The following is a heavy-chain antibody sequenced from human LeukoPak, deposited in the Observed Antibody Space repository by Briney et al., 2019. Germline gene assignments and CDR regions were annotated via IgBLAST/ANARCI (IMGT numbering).Heavy chain of an antibody. CDR1: GGTFSSYA. Sequence: SVTVSCKASGGTFSSYAISWVRQAPGQGLEWMGRIIPIFGIANYAQKFQGRVTITADKSTSTAYMELSSLRSEDTAVYYCAHIMDSSGRSWFDPWGQGTLVTVSS. CDR3: AHIMDSSGRSWFDP. D-gene: IGHD3-22*01. CDR2: IIPIFGIA. V-gene: IGHV1-69*04. J-gene: IGHJ5*02.